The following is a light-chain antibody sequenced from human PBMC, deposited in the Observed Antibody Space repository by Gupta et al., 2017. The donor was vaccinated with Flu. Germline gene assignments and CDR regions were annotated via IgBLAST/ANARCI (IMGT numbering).Light chain of an antibody. Sequence: SVTIPCTGTSSDVGGSKDVSWYKQHPGEAPIGMRDEVSKRPSGAPERCAGSKSGTKASMTASGLQAEDESDEDCRSYAGNKNWVFGGGTKVTVL. J-gene: IGLJ3*02. CDR3: RSYAGNKNWV. V-gene: IGLV2-8*01. CDR2: EVS. CDR1: SSDVGGSKD.